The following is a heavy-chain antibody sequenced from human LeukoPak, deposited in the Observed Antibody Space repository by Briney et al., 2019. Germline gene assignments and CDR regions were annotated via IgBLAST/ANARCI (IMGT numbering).Heavy chain of an antibody. J-gene: IGHJ4*02. Sequence: GASVKVSCKASGYTFTSYGISWVRQAPGQGLEWMGWISAYNGNTNYAQKLQGRVTMTTDTSTSTAYMELRSLRSDDTAVYYCARDSGSGWWGSPHYFDYWGQGTLVTVSS. V-gene: IGHV1-18*01. CDR3: ARDSGSGWWGSPHYFDY. D-gene: IGHD6-19*01. CDR1: GYTFTSYG. CDR2: ISAYNGNT.